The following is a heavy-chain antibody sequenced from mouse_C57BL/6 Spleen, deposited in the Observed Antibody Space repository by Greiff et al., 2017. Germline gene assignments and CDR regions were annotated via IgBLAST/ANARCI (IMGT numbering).Heavy chain of an antibody. CDR3: ARGVY. Sequence: VQLQQSGAELVKPGASVKISCKASGYAFSNNWMNWVKQRPGKGLEWIGQIYPGDGDINYNGKFKGKATLTADKSSSTAYMQLSSLTSEDSAVYFCARGVYWGQGTTRSVSS. J-gene: IGHJ2*01. CDR2: IYPGDGDI. CDR1: GYAFSNNW. V-gene: IGHV1-80*01.